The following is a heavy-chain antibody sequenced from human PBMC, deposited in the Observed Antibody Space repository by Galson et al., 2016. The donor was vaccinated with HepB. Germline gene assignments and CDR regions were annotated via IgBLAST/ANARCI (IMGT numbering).Heavy chain of an antibody. Sequence: SLRLSCAVSGFTFSNYVMHWVRQAPGKGLEWVALISYDGNNKYYADSVTGRYTISRDNSKNTLYLQLNSLRPDDTAVYYCAKNGGRGDGSGSYPYHYGMDVWGLGTTVTVSS. CDR3: AKNGGRGDGSGSYPYHYGMDV. D-gene: IGHD3-10*01. J-gene: IGHJ6*02. CDR1: GFTFSNYV. CDR2: ISYDGNNK. V-gene: IGHV3-30*18.